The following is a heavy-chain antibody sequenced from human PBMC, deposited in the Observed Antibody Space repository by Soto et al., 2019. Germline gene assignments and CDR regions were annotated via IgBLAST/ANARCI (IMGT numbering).Heavy chain of an antibody. J-gene: IGHJ4*02. CDR1: GYTFTSYG. D-gene: IGHD2-21*02. V-gene: IGHV1-18*01. CDR2: ISAYNGNT. CDR3: ARDTPIVVVTAPGSERDFDY. Sequence: GASVKVSFKASGYTFTSYGISWVRQAPGQGLEWMGWISAYNGNTNYAQKLQGRVTMTTDTSTSTAYMELRSLRSDDTAVYYCARDTPIVVVTAPGSERDFDYWGQGTLVTVSS.